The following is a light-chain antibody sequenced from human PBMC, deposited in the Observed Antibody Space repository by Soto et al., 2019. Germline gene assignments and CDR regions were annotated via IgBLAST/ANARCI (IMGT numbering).Light chain of an antibody. CDR2: GAS. V-gene: IGKV1-6*01. CDR1: QGIGNA. J-gene: IGKJ1*01. Sequence: IQMTLSPSPLSASVGDRVTISCRARQGIGNALGWYQQKPGKPPKVLIYGASHLQSGVPSRFSGSGSGTDFTLTISALQPEDFATYYGLQKYSFPWTCGQGAKVDNK. CDR3: LQKYSFPWT.